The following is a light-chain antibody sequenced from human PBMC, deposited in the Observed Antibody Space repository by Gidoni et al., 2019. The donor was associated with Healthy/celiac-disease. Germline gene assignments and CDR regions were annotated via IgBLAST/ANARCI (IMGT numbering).Light chain of an antibody. CDR2: AAS. J-gene: IGKJ2*01. CDR3: QQSYSTPPYT. V-gene: IGKV1-39*01. Sequence: IQMTQSPSSLSASVGARVTITCRASQSISSYLNWYQQKPGKAPKLLIYAASSLQSGVPSRFSGSGSGTEFTLTISSLQPEDFATDYCQQSYSTPPYTFGQGTKLEIK. CDR1: QSISSY.